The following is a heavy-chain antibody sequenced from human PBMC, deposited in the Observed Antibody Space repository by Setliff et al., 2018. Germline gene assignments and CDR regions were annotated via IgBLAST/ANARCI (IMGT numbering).Heavy chain of an antibody. D-gene: IGHD3-10*01. CDR2: IHYSGST. CDR3: ARVSSYGSGSYYYYYYGMDV. J-gene: IGHJ6*02. Sequence: KTSETLSLTCTVSGGSISSSSYYWGWIRQPPGKGLEWTGSIHYSGSTYYNPSLKSRVTISIDTSKNQFSLKLSSVTAADTAVYYCARVSSYGSGSYYYYYYGMDVWGQGTTVTVSS. CDR1: GGSISSSSYY. V-gene: IGHV4-39*07.